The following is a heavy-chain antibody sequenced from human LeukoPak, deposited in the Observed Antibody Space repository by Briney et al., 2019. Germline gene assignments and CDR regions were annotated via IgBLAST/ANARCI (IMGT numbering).Heavy chain of an antibody. CDR3: ARDRTMVQVWSSFWFDP. J-gene: IGHJ5*02. V-gene: IGHV3-11*01. CDR1: GGSFSGYY. D-gene: IGHD4/OR15-4a*01. CDR2: ISSSGSTI. Sequence: LSLTCAVYGGSFSGYYWSWIRQAPGKGLEWVSYISSSGSTIYYADSVKGRFTISRDNAKNSLYLQMNSLRAEDTAVYYCARDRTMVQVWSSFWFDPWGQGTLVTVSS.